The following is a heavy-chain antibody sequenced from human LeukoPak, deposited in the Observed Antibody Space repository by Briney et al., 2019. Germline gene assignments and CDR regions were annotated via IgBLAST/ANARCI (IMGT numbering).Heavy chain of an antibody. CDR2: IYYSGTT. V-gene: IGHV4-59*08. CDR3: ARHGTYYYDSSGYYSFDY. D-gene: IGHD3-22*01. Sequence: SETLSLTCTVSGGSISSYYWSWIRQPPGKGLEWIGYIYYSGTTNYNPSLKSRVTISVDTSKNQFSLKLSSVTAADTAVYYCARHGTYYYDSSGYYSFDYWGQGTLVTVSS. J-gene: IGHJ4*02. CDR1: GGSISSYY.